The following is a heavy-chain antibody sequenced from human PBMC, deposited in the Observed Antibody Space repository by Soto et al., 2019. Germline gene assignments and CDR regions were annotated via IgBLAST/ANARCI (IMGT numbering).Heavy chain of an antibody. CDR2: INHSGST. J-gene: IGHJ5*02. V-gene: IGHV4-34*01. CDR1: GASISSYY. Sequence: SETLSLTCTVSGASISSYYWSWIRQPPGKGLEWIGEINHSGSTNYNPSLKSRVTISVDTSKNQFSLKLSSVTAADTAVYYCARGIKYGDYSRWFDPWGPGTLVTVSS. D-gene: IGHD4-17*01. CDR3: ARGIKYGDYSRWFDP.